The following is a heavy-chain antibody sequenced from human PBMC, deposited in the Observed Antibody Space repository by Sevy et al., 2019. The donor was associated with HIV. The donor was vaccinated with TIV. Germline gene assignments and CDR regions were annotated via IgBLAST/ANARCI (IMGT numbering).Heavy chain of an antibody. V-gene: IGHV1-2*02. Sequence: ASVKVSCKASGYTFTGYYMHWVRQAPGQGLEWMGWINPNSGGTNYAQKFQGRVTMTRDTTIRAAYMELSRLRSDDTAVYYCARDLSYDSSGYYPDYWGQGTLVTVSS. CDR2: INPNSGGT. CDR1: GYTFTGYY. CDR3: ARDLSYDSSGYYPDY. D-gene: IGHD3-22*01. J-gene: IGHJ4*02.